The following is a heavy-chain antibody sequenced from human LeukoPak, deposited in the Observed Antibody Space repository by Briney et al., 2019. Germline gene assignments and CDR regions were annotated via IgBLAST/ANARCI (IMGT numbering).Heavy chain of an antibody. CDR1: GFTFDDYA. Sequence: GGSLRLSCEASGFTFDDYAMHWVRQAPGKGLEWVSGISWNSGSIGYADSVKGRFTISRDNAKNSLYLQMNSLRAEDTALYYCTSGYCTNGVCPTFDYWGQGTLVTVSS. CDR3: TSGYCTNGVCPTFDY. J-gene: IGHJ4*02. D-gene: IGHD2-8*01. CDR2: ISWNSGSI. V-gene: IGHV3-9*01.